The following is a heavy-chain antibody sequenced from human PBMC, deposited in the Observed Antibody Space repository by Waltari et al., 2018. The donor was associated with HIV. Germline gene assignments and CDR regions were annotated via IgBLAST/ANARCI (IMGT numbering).Heavy chain of an antibody. CDR2: ISGSGGST. Sequence: EVQLLESGGGLVQPGGSLRLSCAASGFTFSSYAMSWVRQAPGKGLEWVSAISGSGGSTYDADSVKGRFTISRDNSKNTLYLQMNSLRAEDTAVYYCAKVRHSSSWLFDYWGQGTLVTVSS. V-gene: IGHV3-23*01. CDR3: AKVRHSSSWLFDY. D-gene: IGHD6-13*01. CDR1: GFTFSSYA. J-gene: IGHJ4*02.